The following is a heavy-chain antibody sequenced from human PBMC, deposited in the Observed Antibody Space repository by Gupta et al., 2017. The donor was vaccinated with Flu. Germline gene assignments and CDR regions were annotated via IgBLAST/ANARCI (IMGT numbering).Heavy chain of an antibody. CDR3: ARRGTYFFDF. Sequence: YCWSWIRQHPGEGLEWIGYVHSSGTTYYNPSLRSRLMMSIDTSKNEFSLELTSVTAADTAMYYCARRGTYFFDFWGQGALGTVSS. V-gene: IGHV4-31*02. J-gene: IGHJ4*02. CDR2: VHSSGTT. CDR1: YC. D-gene: IGHD1-7*01.